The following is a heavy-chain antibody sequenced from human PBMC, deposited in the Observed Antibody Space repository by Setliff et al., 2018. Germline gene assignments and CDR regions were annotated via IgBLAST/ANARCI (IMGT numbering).Heavy chain of an antibody. CDR3: AKVGIFGGGYFDS. CDR2: ISSRTNTV. Sequence: PGGSLRLSCSASGFSFYNYDMNWVRQAPGKGLEWISYISSRTNTVFYADSVKGRFTVSRDNAKNSLFLEMNGLRDDDTAVYYCAKVGIFGGGYFDSWGRGTLVTVSS. J-gene: IGHJ4*02. D-gene: IGHD3-3*01. V-gene: IGHV3-48*02. CDR1: GFSFYNYD.